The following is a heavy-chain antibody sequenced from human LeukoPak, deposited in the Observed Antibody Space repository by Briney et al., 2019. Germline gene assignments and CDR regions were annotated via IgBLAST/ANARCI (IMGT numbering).Heavy chain of an antibody. CDR3: AKGELRFKEFDY. CDR1: GYTFTSYY. V-gene: IGHV1-46*01. D-gene: IGHD3-3*01. CDR2: INPSGGST. Sequence: ASVKVSCKASGYTFTSYYMHWVRQAPGQGLEGMGIINPSGGSTSYAQKSQGRVTMTRDTSTSTVYMELSSLSSEDTAVYYCAKGELRFKEFDYWGQGTLVTVSS. J-gene: IGHJ4*02.